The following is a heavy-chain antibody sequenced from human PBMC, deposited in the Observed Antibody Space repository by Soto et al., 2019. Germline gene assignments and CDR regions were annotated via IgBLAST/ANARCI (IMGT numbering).Heavy chain of an antibody. V-gene: IGHV1-2*02. CDR1: GYTFTGYY. CDR2: INPNSGGT. J-gene: IGHJ3*02. D-gene: IGHD3-22*01. Sequence: ASVKVSCKASGYTFTGYYMHWVRQAPGQGLEWMGWINPNSGGTNYAQKFQGRVTMTRDTSISTAYMELSRLRSGDTAVYYCARSYYYDSSGSLTDHDAFDIWGQGTMVTVSS. CDR3: ARSYYYDSSGSLTDHDAFDI.